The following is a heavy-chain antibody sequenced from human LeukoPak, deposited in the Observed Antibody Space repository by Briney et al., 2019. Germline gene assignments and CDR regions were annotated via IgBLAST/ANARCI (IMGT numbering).Heavy chain of an antibody. V-gene: IGHV1-46*03. CDR1: GYTFTSYY. CDR3: ARAPYYYDSSGYYSDFDY. Sequence: ASVKVSCKASGYTFTSYYMHWARQAPGQGLEWMGIINPSGGSTSYAQKFQGRVTMTRDTSTSTVYMELSSLRSEDTAVYYCARAPYYYDSSGYYSDFDYWGQGTLVTVSS. D-gene: IGHD3-22*01. J-gene: IGHJ4*02. CDR2: INPSGGST.